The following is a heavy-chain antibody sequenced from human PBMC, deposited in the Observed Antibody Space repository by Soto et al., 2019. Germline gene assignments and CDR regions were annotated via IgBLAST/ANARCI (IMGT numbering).Heavy chain of an antibody. CDR1: GGTFSSYA. CDR2: IIPIFGTA. V-gene: IGHV1-69*13. Sequence: SVKVSCKASGGTFSSYAISWVRQAPGRGLEWMGGIIPIFGTANYAQKFQGRVTITADESTSTAYMELSSLRSEDTAVYYCARHSGPNDAFDIWGQGTMVTVSS. D-gene: IGHD3-10*01. CDR3: ARHSGPNDAFDI. J-gene: IGHJ3*02.